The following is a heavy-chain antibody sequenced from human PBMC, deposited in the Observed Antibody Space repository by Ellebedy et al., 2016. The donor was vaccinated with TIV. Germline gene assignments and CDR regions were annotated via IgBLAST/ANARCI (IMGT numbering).Heavy chain of an antibody. CDR3: ARTWGTGDLDWLPHYGMDV. Sequence: ASVKVSXKASGYTFTSYGISWVRQAPGQGLEWMGWISAYNGNTNYAQKLQGRVTMTTDTSTSTAYMELRSLRSDDTAVYYCARTWGTGDLDWLPHYGMDVWGQGTTVTVSS. CDR2: ISAYNGNT. V-gene: IGHV1-18*04. CDR1: GYTFTSYG. J-gene: IGHJ6*02. D-gene: IGHD3-9*01.